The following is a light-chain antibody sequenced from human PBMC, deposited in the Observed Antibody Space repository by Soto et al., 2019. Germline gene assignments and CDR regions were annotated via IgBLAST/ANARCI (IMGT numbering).Light chain of an antibody. CDR3: QQSFSKFLYT. V-gene: IGKV1-39*01. J-gene: IGKJ2*01. CDR2: AAS. CDR1: QSISSY. Sequence: DIQMTQSPSSLSASVGDRVTITCRASQSISSYLNWYQQKPGKAPKLLIYAASSLQSGVQSRFSGSGSGTDFTLTISSLQPEDFATYYCQQSFSKFLYTCGQGTKLQIK.